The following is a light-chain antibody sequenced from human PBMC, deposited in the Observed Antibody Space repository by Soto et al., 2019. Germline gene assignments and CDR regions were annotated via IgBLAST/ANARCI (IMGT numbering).Light chain of an antibody. CDR2: GAS. Sequence: EIVLTQSPGTLSSSPGERATLSCRASQSVSSNYLAWYQQKPGQAPRLLIYGASSRATGIPDRFSGSGSGTDFTLTISRLEPEDVAVYYCQQYGSSPRTFGQGTKVEIK. CDR1: QSVSSNY. J-gene: IGKJ1*01. CDR3: QQYGSSPRT. V-gene: IGKV3-20*01.